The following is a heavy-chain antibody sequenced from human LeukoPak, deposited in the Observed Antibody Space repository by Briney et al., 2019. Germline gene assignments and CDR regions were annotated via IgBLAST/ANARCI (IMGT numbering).Heavy chain of an antibody. CDR1: GGSISSYY. CDR2: IYTSGST. Sequence: PSETLSLTCTVSGGSISSYYWSWIRQPAGKGLEWIGRIYTSGSTNYNPSLKSRVTMSVDTSKNQFSLKLSSVTAAGTAVYYCARGLYSSGWDYYYYYMDVWGKGTTVTVSS. CDR3: ARGLYSSGWDYYYYYMDV. J-gene: IGHJ6*03. V-gene: IGHV4-4*07. D-gene: IGHD6-19*01.